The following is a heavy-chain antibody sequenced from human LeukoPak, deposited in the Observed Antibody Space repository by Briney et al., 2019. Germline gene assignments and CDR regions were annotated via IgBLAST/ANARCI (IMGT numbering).Heavy chain of an antibody. CDR3: AKEVAYCGGDCYSGPIDY. Sequence: GGSLRLSCAASGFTFSSYSMNWVRQAPGKGLEWVSYISSSSSTIYYADSVKGRFTISRDNAKNSLYLQMNSLRAEDTAVYYCAKEVAYCGGDCYSGPIDYWGQGTLVTVSS. V-gene: IGHV3-48*04. CDR2: ISSSSSTI. D-gene: IGHD2-21*02. J-gene: IGHJ4*02. CDR1: GFTFSSYS.